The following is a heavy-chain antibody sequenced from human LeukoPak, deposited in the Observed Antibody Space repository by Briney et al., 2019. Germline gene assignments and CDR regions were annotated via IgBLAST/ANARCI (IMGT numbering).Heavy chain of an antibody. Sequence: PSETLSLTCTVSGGSISSYYWSWIRQPPGKGLEWIGYIYYSGSTNYNPSLKSRVTISVDTSKNQFSLKLSSVTAADTAVYYCASYRDKRTFDIWGQGTMVTVSS. CDR1: GGSISSYY. D-gene: IGHD5-24*01. CDR3: ASYRDKRTFDI. J-gene: IGHJ3*02. V-gene: IGHV4-59*08. CDR2: IYYSGST.